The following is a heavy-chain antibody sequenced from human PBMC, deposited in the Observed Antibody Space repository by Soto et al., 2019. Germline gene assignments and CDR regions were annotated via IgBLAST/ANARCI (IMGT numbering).Heavy chain of an antibody. D-gene: IGHD3-10*01. CDR1: GGSISPNY. CDR2: IYYSGNT. V-gene: IGHV4-59*01. CDR3: ARESAGSGKNNWFDP. Sequence: QVQLRESGPGLVKPSETLSLTCTVSGGSISPNYWSWIRQPPGKGLEWIGYIYYSGNTYYNPSLTRRFTMSVDTSRNELLLQLNSVTAADTAVYYCARESAGSGKNNWFDPWGQGTLVTVSS. J-gene: IGHJ5*02.